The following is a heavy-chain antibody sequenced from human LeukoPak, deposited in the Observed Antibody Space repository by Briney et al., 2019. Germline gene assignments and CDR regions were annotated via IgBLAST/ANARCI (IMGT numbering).Heavy chain of an antibody. CDR3: ARDRTPHTLWLDP. CDR2: IYTSGTT. J-gene: IGHJ5*02. V-gene: IGHV3-53*01. Sequence: PGGSLRLSCAASRLTVYSNYMHWLRQAPGKGLECVSVIYTSGTTYYADSVKGRFTISRDDSKNTLYLQMNNLTAEDTAMYYCARDRTPHTLWLDPWGQGPLVIVSS. CDR1: RLTVYSNY.